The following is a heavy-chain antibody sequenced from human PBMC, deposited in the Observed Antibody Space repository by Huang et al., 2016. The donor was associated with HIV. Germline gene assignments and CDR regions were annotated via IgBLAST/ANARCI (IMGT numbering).Heavy chain of an antibody. V-gene: IGHV1-24*01. J-gene: IGHJ3*02. CDR1: GYTLTELS. CDR2: FAPEHGKT. D-gene: IGHD2-21*01. Sequence: QVQLVKSGAEVKKPGASVKVSCKVAGYTLTELSIHWVRQDPGKGLEWMGGFAPEHGKTIYAQNFQGRVTMTEDTSTDTAYMELHSLRPEDTAVYYCAAGYDTYYDIWGQGTMVIASS. CDR3: AAGYDTYYDI.